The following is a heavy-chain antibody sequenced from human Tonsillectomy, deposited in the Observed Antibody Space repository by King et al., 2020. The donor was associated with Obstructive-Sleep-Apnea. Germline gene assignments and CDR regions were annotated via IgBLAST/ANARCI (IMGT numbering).Heavy chain of an antibody. CDR3: ARHRGVEDYGGYGDYFDY. J-gene: IGHJ4*02. CDR1: GGSISNYY. CDR2: MYYSGNT. Sequence: QLQESGPGLVKPSETLSLTCTVSGGSISNYYWSWIRQPPGKGLEWIGYMYYSGNTNFNPSLKSRVTISADTSKIQFSLRLSPVTAADTAVYYFARHRGVEDYGGYGDYFDYWGQGTLVTVSS. D-gene: IGHD5-12*01. V-gene: IGHV4-59*08.